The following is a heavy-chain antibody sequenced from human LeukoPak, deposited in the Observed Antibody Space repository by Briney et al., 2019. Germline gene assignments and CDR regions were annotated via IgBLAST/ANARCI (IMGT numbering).Heavy chain of an antibody. CDR2: ISGSGVST. V-gene: IGHV3-23*01. CDR1: GFRFSSYA. CDR3: AKATIGWYPAPFGYFDY. D-gene: IGHD2-15*01. Sequence: PGGSLRLSCAASGFRFSSYAMSWVRQAPGKGLEWVSAISGSGVSTYYADSVKGRFTISRDNSKNTLYLQMNSLRAEDTAVYYCAKATIGWYPAPFGYFDYWGQGTLVTVSS. J-gene: IGHJ4*02.